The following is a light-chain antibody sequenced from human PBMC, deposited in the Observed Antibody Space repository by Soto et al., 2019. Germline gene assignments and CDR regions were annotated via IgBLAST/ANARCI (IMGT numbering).Light chain of an antibody. V-gene: IGLV2-11*01. CDR3: CSYAGSYTFV. CDR2: DVT. J-gene: IGLJ1*01. Sequence: QSVLTQPRSVSGSPGQSVTISCTGTSSDVGVYNYVSWYQQHPGKAPKLMIYDVTKRPSGVPDRFSGSKSANTASLTISGLQAEDEADYYCCSYAGSYTFVFGTGTKVTGL. CDR1: SSDVGVYNY.